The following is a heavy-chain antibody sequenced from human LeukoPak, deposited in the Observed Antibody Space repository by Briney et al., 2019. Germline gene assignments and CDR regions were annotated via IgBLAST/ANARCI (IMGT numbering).Heavy chain of an antibody. CDR3: ARGGRYCSSTSCYKRKDFDY. J-gene: IGHJ4*02. Sequence: SETLSLTCAVYGGSFSGYYWSWIRQPPGKGLEWIGEINHSGSTNYNPSLKSRVTISADTSKNQFSLKLSSVTAADTAVYYCARGGRYCSSTSCYKRKDFDYWGQGTLVTVSS. D-gene: IGHD2-2*02. CDR2: INHSGST. V-gene: IGHV4-34*01. CDR1: GGSFSGYY.